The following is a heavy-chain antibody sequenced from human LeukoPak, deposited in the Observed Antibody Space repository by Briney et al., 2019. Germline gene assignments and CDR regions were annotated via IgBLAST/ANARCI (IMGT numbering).Heavy chain of an antibody. J-gene: IGHJ4*02. CDR2: INHSGST. CDR3: ARGQEFGGNDY. V-gene: IGHV4-34*01. D-gene: IGHD4-23*01. CDR1: GGSFSGYY. Sequence: SETLSLTCAVYGGSFSGYYWSWIRQPPGKGLEWIGEINHSGSTNYNPSLKSRVTISVDTSKNQFSLKLSSVTAADTAVYYCARGQEFGGNDYWGQGTLVTVSS.